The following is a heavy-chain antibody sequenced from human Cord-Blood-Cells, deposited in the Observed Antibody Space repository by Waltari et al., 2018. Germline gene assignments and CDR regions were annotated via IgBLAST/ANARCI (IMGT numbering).Heavy chain of an antibody. J-gene: IGHJ4*02. CDR2: ISPIFGTA. V-gene: IGHV1-69*01. Sequence: QVQLVQSGAEVKKPGSSVKVSCKASGGTFSSYAISWVRQAPGQGLEWMGGISPIFGTANYAQKFQGRVTITADESTSTAYMELSSLRSEDTAVYYCASEYRYSGSYYFDYWGQGTLVTVSS. D-gene: IGHD1-26*01. CDR3: ASEYRYSGSYYFDY. CDR1: GGTFSSYA.